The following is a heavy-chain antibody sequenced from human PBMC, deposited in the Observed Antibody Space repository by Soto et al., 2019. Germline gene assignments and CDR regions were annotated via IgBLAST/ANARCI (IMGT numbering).Heavy chain of an antibody. D-gene: IGHD2-21*02. CDR3: ARGPYCGGDCYYYYYGMDV. J-gene: IGHJ6*02. V-gene: IGHV4-34*01. CDR2: INHSGST. CDR1: GGSFSGYY. Sequence: SETLSLTCAVYGGSFSGYYWSWIRQPPGKGLEWIGEINHSGSTNYNPSLKSRVTISVDTSKNQFSLKLSSVTAAETAVNYWARGPYCGGDCYYYYYGMDVWGQGTTVTVSS.